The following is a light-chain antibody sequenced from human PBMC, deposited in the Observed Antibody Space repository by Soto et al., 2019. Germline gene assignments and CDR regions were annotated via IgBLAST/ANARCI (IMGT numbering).Light chain of an antibody. V-gene: IGKV3-15*01. Sequence: EIVMTQSPATLSVSPGDRATLSCRASQSVSSNLAWYQQKPGQAPKLVIYGASTRATGIPARFSGSGSGTDFTLTISSLQSEDFAVYYCQQYGSSPWTFGQGTKVDIK. CDR3: QQYGSSPWT. J-gene: IGKJ1*01. CDR1: QSVSSN. CDR2: GAS.